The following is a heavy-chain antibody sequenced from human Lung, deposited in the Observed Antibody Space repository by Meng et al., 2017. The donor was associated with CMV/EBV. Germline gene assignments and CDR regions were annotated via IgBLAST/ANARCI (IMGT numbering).Heavy chain of an antibody. CDR1: GYSFTSYW. V-gene: IGHV5-51*01. CDR2: IYPGDSDT. J-gene: IGHJ5*02. D-gene: IGHD2-2*01. CDR3: ARQLDTRTWDNWFDP. Sequence: ESXKISXKGSGYSFTSYWIAWVRQMPGKGLEWMGLIYPGDSDTTYSPSFQGRVTISADKSISTTYLQWSSLKASDTAIYYCARQLDTRTWDNWFDPWGQRXLVTVSS.